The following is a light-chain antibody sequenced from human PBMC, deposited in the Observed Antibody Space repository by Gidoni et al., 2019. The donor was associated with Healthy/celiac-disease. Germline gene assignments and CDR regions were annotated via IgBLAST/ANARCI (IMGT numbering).Light chain of an antibody. CDR2: GKN. CDR1: SLRSYY. Sequence: SSELTQDPAVSVALGQTVRITCQGDSLRSYYASRYQQKPGQAPLLVIYGKNNQPSGIPDRFSGSSSGNTASLTITVAQAEDEADYYCNSRDSSGNHPVFGGGTKLTVL. CDR3: NSRDSSGNHPV. J-gene: IGLJ2*01. V-gene: IGLV3-19*01.